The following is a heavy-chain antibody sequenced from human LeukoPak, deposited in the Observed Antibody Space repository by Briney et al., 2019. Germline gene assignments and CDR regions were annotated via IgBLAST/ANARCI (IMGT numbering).Heavy chain of an antibody. Sequence: GGSLRLSCAASGFTFSSYGMHWVRQAPGKGLEWVAFIRYDGSNKYYADSVKGRFTISRDNSKNMLYLQMNSLRAEDTAVYYCARSLRVRGVPDYMDVWGKGTTVTISS. D-gene: IGHD3-10*01. J-gene: IGHJ6*03. CDR1: GFTFSSYG. CDR2: IRYDGSNK. CDR3: ARSLRVRGVPDYMDV. V-gene: IGHV3-30*02.